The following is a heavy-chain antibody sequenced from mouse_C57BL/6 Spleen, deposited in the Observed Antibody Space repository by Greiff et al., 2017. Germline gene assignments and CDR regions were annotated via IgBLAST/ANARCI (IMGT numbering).Heavy chain of an antibody. CDR3: GSEEAETTCCFDY. D-gene: IGHD2-13*01. Sequence: VQLQQSGAELAKPGASVKLSCKASGYTFTSSWMHWVKQRPGQGLEWIGYIYPSSGYTKYNQKFKDKATLTADKSSSTAYMQLSSLTYEDSVVYYCGSEEAETTCCFDYWGQGTTLTVSS. CDR1: GYTFTSSW. J-gene: IGHJ2*01. CDR2: IYPSSGYT. V-gene: IGHV1-7*01.